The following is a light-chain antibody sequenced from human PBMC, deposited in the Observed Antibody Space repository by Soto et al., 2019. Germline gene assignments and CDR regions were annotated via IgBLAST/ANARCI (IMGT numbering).Light chain of an antibody. CDR3: CSYAGSYTLV. V-gene: IGLV2-11*01. CDR1: SSDVGAYNH. J-gene: IGLJ3*02. Sequence: QSALTQPRSVSGSPGQSVTISCTGTSSDVGAYNHVSWYQQRPGKAPKLMICDVTKRPSGVPDRFSGSKSGSTASLTISGLQAEDEADYYCCSYAGSYTLVFGGGTKLTVL. CDR2: DVT.